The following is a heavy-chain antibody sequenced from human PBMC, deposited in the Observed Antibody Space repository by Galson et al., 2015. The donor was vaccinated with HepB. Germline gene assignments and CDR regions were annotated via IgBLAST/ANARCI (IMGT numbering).Heavy chain of an antibody. J-gene: IGHJ4*02. CDR3: TTRTRISTGSRFDY. CDR1: GFTFSNAW. Sequence: SLRLSCAASGFTFSNAWMSWVRQAPGKGLEWVGHIKSKTDGRTTDYAAPVKGRFTISRDDSKNTLYLQMNSLKTEDTAVYYCTTRTRISTGSRFDYWGQGTLVTVSS. V-gene: IGHV3-15*01. CDR2: IKSKTDGRTT. D-gene: IGHD3-10*01.